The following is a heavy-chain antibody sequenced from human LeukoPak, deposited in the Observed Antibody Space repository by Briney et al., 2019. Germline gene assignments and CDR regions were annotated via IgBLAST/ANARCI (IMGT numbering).Heavy chain of an antibody. D-gene: IGHD1-26*01. CDR3: ARDRDGSSYFDY. CDR1: GFTFNSYG. V-gene: IGHV3-33*01. CDR2: IYYDGSNK. Sequence: GGSLRLSCAASGFTFNSYGMHWVRQATGKGLEWVAVIYYDGSNKYYADSVKGRFTISRDNSKNTLYLEMNSLRAEDTALYYCARDRDGSSYFDYWGLGTLVTVSS. J-gene: IGHJ4*02.